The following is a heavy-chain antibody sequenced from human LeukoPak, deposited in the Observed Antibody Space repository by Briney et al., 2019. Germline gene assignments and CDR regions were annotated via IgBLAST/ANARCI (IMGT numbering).Heavy chain of an antibody. D-gene: IGHD1-7*01. Sequence: GGSLRLSCVASGFTFSSRDWMTWVRQAPGKGLEWVANIKQDGSEKNYVDSVKGRFTISRDNSKNTLYLQTNSLRAEDTAVYYCAKDGKIRNWNYYQAKPVYWGQGTLVTVSS. J-gene: IGHJ4*02. V-gene: IGHV3-7*03. CDR1: GFTFSSRDW. CDR2: IKQDGSEK. CDR3: AKDGKIRNWNYYQAKPVY.